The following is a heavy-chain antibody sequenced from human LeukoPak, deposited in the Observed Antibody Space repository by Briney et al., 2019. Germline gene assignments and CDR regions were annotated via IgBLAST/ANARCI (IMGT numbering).Heavy chain of an antibody. CDR2: IYYSGST. V-gene: IGHV4-31*03. Sequence: SETLSLTCTVSGGSIGSGGYYWSWIRQHPGKGLEWIGYIYYSGSTYYNPSLKSRVTISVDTSKNQFSLKLSSVTAADTAVYYCARTGYPYGMDVWGQGTTVTVSS. CDR3: ARTGYPYGMDV. J-gene: IGHJ6*02. CDR1: GGSIGSGGYY. D-gene: IGHD5-12*01.